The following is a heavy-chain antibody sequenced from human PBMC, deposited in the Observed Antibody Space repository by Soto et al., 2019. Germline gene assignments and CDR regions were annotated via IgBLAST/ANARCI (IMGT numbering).Heavy chain of an antibody. CDR2: IYYSGSGST. V-gene: IGHV4-59*01. Sequence: VQLQESGPGLVKPSETLSLTCTVSGGSISSYYWSWIRQPPGKGLEWIGYIYYSGSGSTKYNPSLKSRVTISVDMSKNQFALKLSSVTAADTAVYYCARSYTSSWFLDYWGQGTLVTVSS. J-gene: IGHJ4*02. D-gene: IGHD6-13*01. CDR1: GGSISSYY. CDR3: ARSYTSSWFLDY.